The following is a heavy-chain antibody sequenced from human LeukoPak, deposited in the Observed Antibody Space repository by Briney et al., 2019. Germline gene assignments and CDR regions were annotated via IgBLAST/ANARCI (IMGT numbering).Heavy chain of an antibody. CDR1: RFTFSSYA. J-gene: IGHJ3*02. D-gene: IGHD6-13*01. Sequence: PGGSLRLSCAASRFTFSSYAMYWVRQAPGKGLQYVSAITSNGGSTYYANSVKGRFTISRDNSKNTLYLQLASLRAEDMAVYYCARGPGSSSSWYNAFDIWGRGTMVTVSS. V-gene: IGHV3-64*01. CDR3: ARGPGSSSSWYNAFDI. CDR2: ITSNGGST.